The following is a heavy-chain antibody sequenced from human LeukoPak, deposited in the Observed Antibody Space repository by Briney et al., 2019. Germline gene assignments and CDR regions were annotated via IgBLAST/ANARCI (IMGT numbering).Heavy chain of an antibody. V-gene: IGHV1-18*01. CDR3: ARDTALIITPGGPDY. D-gene: IGHD3-10*01. Sequence: ASVKVSCKASGYIFASYGISWVRQAPGQGLEWMGWISAYNGDTKYAQNLQGRVTLTTDTSTGTAYMELRSLTSDDTALYYCARDTALIITPGGPDYWGRGTLNTVSS. CDR1: GYIFASYG. J-gene: IGHJ4*02. CDR2: ISAYNGDT.